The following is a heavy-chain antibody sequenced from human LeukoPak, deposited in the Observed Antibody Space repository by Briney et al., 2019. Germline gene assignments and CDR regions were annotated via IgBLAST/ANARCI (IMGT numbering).Heavy chain of an antibody. CDR1: GFTFSDYA. J-gene: IGHJ4*02. CDR2: ISGSGGST. CDR3: AKSVESAVTTNPYFDY. V-gene: IGHV3-23*01. Sequence: PGGFLRLSCAASGFTFSDYAMSWVRQALGKGLKWVSVISGSGGSTYNVDSVKGRFTISRDNSKNTLYLQMNSLRAEDTAVYYCAKSVESAVTTNPYFDYWGQGILVTVSS. D-gene: IGHD4-17*01.